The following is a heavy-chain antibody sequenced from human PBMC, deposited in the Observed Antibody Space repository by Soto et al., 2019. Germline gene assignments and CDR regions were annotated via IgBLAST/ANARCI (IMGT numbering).Heavy chain of an antibody. CDR2: ISYDGSNK. Sequence: GGSLRLSCAASGFTFSSYAMHWVRQAPGKGLEWVAVISYDGSNKYYADSVKGRFTISRDNSKNTLYLQMNSLRAEDTAVYYCARDAFNYGDYPNWFDPWGQGTLVTVSS. J-gene: IGHJ5*02. CDR1: GFTFSSYA. D-gene: IGHD4-17*01. CDR3: ARDAFNYGDYPNWFDP. V-gene: IGHV3-30-3*01.